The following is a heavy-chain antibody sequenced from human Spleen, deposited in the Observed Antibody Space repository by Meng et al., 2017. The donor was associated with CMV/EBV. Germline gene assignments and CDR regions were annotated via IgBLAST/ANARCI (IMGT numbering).Heavy chain of an antibody. CDR2: TYYRSKWYN. CDR1: VDSVASTGAA. J-gene: IGHJ4*02. Sequence: VQLQQSGPVLAKPSQTLSPPSATSVDSVASTGAAWNWIRQSPSRGLEWLGRTYYRSKWYNGYAVSVKGRIAINPDTSKNQFFLQLNSVTPEDTAVYYCARDYGTSRPFEYWGQGILVTVSS. D-gene: IGHD1/OR15-1a*01. CDR3: ARDYGTSRPFEY. V-gene: IGHV6-1*01.